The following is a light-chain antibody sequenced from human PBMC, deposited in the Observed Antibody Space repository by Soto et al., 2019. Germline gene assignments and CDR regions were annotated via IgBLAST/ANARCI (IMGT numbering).Light chain of an antibody. CDR3: CSYAGSYTL. V-gene: IGLV2-11*01. CDR1: SSDVSGYNF. CDR2: DVS. J-gene: IGLJ2*01. Sequence: QSALTQPRSVSGSPGQSVTISCTGTSSDVSGYNFVSWYQQHPGQAPKLMIYDVSERPSGVPDRFSASKSGNTASLTISGLQAEDEADYYCCSYAGSYTLFGGGTKLTVL.